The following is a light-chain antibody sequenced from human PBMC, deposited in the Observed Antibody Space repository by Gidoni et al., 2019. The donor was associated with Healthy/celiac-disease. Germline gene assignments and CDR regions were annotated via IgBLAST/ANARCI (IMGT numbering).Light chain of an antibody. CDR3: QSYDSSLSGCV. Sequence: QSVLTQPPSVSAAPGQRVTISCTGSRSNIGAGHDVHWYQQLPGIAPRLLIFGNNNRASGVPDRFSGSKSDTSAALAITGLQAEDEADYFCQSYDSSLSGCVFGTGTKVSVL. J-gene: IGLJ1*01. CDR2: GNN. V-gene: IGLV1-40*01. CDR1: RSNIGAGHD.